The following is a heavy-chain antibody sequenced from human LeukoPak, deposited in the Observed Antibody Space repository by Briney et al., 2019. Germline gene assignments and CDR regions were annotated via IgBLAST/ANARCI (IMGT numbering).Heavy chain of an antibody. J-gene: IGHJ6*02. V-gene: IGHV3-30*18. CDR2: ISYDGSNK. CDR3: AKDSGYYFSYYYYGMDV. Sequence: GGSLRLSCAASGFTFSSYGMHWVRQAPGKGLEWVAVISYDGSNKYYADSVKGRFTISRDNSKNTLYLQMNSLRAEDTAVYYCAKDSGYYFSYYYYGMDVWGQGTTVTVSS. CDR1: GFTFSSYG. D-gene: IGHD3-22*01.